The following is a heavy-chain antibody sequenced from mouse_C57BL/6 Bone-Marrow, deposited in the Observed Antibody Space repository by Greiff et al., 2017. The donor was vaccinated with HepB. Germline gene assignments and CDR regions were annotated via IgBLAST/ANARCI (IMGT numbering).Heavy chain of an antibody. Sequence: QVQLQQSGAELARPGASVKLSCKASGYTFTSYGISWVKQRTGQGLEWIGEIYPRSGNTYYNEKFKGKATLTADKSSSTAYMELRSLTSEDSAVYFCAREALGYDGYYVIADWGQGTLVTVSA. D-gene: IGHD2-3*01. J-gene: IGHJ3*01. CDR2: IYPRSGNT. CDR1: GYTFTSYG. CDR3: AREALGYDGYYVIAD. V-gene: IGHV1-81*01.